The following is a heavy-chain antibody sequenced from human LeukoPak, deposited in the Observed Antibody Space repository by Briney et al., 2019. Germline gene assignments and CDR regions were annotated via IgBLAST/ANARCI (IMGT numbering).Heavy chain of an antibody. CDR3: ASAHYLLVFDY. Sequence: GGSLRLSCTGSGFTFGDYIMSWFRQAPGKGLEWVGFIRSKTYGGTAEYVASVKGRFTISRDNSKNTLYLQMNSLRAEDTAVYYCASAHYLLVFDYWGQGTLVTVSS. CDR2: IRSKTYGGTA. J-gene: IGHJ4*02. D-gene: IGHD2-15*01. CDR1: GFTFGDYI. V-gene: IGHV3-49*03.